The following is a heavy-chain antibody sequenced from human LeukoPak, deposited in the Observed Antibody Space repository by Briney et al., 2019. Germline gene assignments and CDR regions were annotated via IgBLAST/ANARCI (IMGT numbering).Heavy chain of an antibody. Sequence: ASVKVSCKASGYTFTSYAMHWVRQAPGQRLEWMGWINAGNGNTKYSQKFQGRVTITRDTSASTAYMELSSLRSEDTAVYYCARVLRAAAGRTAEYFQHWGQGTLVTVSS. V-gene: IGHV1-3*01. CDR3: ARVLRAAAGRTAEYFQH. J-gene: IGHJ1*01. CDR2: INAGNGNT. D-gene: IGHD6-13*01. CDR1: GYTFTSYA.